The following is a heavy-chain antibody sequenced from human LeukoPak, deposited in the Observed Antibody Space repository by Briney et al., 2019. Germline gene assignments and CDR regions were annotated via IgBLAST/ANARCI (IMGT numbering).Heavy chain of an antibody. J-gene: IGHJ1*01. V-gene: IGHV3-23*01. Sequence: GGSLRLSCAASGFTFSSHAMSWVRQAPGRGLEWVSSISGSGSARYYADSVKGRFTMSRDNSKNTLYLEMNTLRVEDTAVYYCAKSIHDFWSGYPPPHWSQGTLVTVSS. CDR1: GFTFSSHA. CDR3: AKSIHDFWSGYPPPH. D-gene: IGHD3-3*01. CDR2: ISGSGSAR.